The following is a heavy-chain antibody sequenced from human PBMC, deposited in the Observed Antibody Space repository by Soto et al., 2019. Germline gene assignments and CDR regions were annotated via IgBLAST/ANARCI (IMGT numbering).Heavy chain of an antibody. CDR2: IIPIFGTA. CDR3: ARGAYGSGSYYNVHYYYGMDV. J-gene: IGHJ6*02. D-gene: IGHD3-10*01. V-gene: IGHV1-69*01. Sequence: QVQLVQSGAEVKKPGSSVKVSCKASGGTFSSYAISWVRQAPGQGLEWMGGIIPIFGTANYAQKFQGRVTITADESTSTAYMELSRLRSEDTAVYYCARGAYGSGSYYNVHYYYGMDVWGQGTTVTVSS. CDR1: GGTFSSYA.